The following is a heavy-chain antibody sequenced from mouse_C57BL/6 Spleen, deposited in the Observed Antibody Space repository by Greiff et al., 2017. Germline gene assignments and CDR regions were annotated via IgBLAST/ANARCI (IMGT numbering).Heavy chain of an antibody. CDR2: FHPYNDDT. CDR3: ARRATTVVAHWYFDV. J-gene: IGHJ1*03. V-gene: IGHV1-47*01. Sequence: VNLVESGAELVKPGASVKMSCKASGYTFTTYPIEWMKQNHGKSLEWIGNFHPYNDDTKYNEKFKGKATLTVEKSSSTVYLELSRLTSDDSAVYYCARRATTVVAHWYFDVWGTGTTVTVSS. D-gene: IGHD1-1*01. CDR1: GYTFTTYP.